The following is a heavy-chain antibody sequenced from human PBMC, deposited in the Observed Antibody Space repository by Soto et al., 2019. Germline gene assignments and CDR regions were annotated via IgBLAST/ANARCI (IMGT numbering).Heavy chain of an antibody. CDR2: INDNGGST. CDR3: AKRSVSGTYSPFDY. V-gene: IGHV3-23*01. J-gene: IGHJ4*02. D-gene: IGHD1-7*01. CDR1: GFTFSNYA. Sequence: GSLRLSCVASGFTFSNYALSWVRQPAGKGLEWISAINDNGGSTYHADSVKGRFTISRDNSRNTLYLQMNSLRSEDTAIYYCAKRSVSGTYSPFDYWGQGTLVTVSS.